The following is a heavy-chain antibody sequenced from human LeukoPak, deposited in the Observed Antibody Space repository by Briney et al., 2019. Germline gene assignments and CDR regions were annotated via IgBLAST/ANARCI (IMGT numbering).Heavy chain of an antibody. CDR2: ISYDGSNK. CDR3: ARDVDAGDTGLETLFDY. V-gene: IGHV3-30-3*01. D-gene: IGHD1-1*01. J-gene: IGHJ4*02. CDR1: GFTFSTSD. Sequence: QSGGSLRLSCAASGFTFSTSDMHWVRQATGKGLEWVAVISYDGSNKYCADSVKGRFTISRDNSKNTLYLQMNSLRAEDTAVYYCARDVDAGDTGLETLFDYWGQGTLVTVSS.